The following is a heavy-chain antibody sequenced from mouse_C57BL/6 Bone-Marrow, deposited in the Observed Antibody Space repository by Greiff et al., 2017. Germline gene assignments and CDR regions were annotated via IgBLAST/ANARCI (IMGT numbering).Heavy chain of an antibody. CDR3: AYYSNYDCYAMDY. CDR1: GFTFSDYG. CDR2: ISSGSSTI. Sequence: EVKLMESGGGLVKPGGSLKLSCAASGFTFSDYGMHWVRQAPEKGLEWVAYISSGSSTIYYADTVKGRFTISRDNAKNTLFLQMTSLRSEDTAMYYCAYYSNYDCYAMDYWGQGTSVTVSS. V-gene: IGHV5-17*01. D-gene: IGHD2-5*01. J-gene: IGHJ4*01.